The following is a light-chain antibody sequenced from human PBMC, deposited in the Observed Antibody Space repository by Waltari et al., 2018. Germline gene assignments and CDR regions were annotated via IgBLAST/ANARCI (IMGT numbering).Light chain of an antibody. CDR3: QVWDRTNKYFV. CDR1: NIGGAT. CDR2: DDS. J-gene: IGLJ2*01. Sequence: SYVLTQPPSVSVAPGQTARITCGGNNIGGATVHWYQQMPGQAPILVVYDDSDRPSGVPERFSGSKSGNTATLTISRVEAGDEAAYHCQVWDRTNKYFVFGGGTKMTVL. V-gene: IGLV3-21*02.